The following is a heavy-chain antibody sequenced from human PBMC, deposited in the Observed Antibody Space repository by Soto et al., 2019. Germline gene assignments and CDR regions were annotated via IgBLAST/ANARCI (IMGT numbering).Heavy chain of an antibody. CDR1: GGPISSRNR. Sequence: QVHLLESGPGLVKPSGTLSLTCTVSGGPISSRNRWSWVRQSPGKGLEWIGEVSHSGSTNSNPSLKSRVTISLDKSNNQFSLNLESMTAADAAVYFCANTRGLGLLDAWGKGTTVVVSS. V-gene: IGHV4-4*02. CDR3: ANTRGLGLLDA. D-gene: IGHD2-2*01. CDR2: VSHSGST. J-gene: IGHJ6*04.